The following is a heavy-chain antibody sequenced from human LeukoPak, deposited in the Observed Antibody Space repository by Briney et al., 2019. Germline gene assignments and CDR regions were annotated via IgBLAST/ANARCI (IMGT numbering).Heavy chain of an antibody. Sequence: PSETLSLTCTVSGGSISSGGYYWSWIRQHPGKGLGWIGYIYYSGSTYYNPSLKSRVTISVDTSKNQFSLKLSSVTAADTAVYYCARDLAQQLAPRGWFDPWGQGTLVTVSS. J-gene: IGHJ5*02. CDR3: ARDLAQQLAPRGWFDP. D-gene: IGHD6-13*01. CDR1: GGSISSGGYY. V-gene: IGHV4-31*03. CDR2: IYYSGST.